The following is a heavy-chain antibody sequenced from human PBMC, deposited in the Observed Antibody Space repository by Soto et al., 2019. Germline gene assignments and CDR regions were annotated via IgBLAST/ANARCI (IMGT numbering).Heavy chain of an antibody. V-gene: IGHV3-48*01. Sequence: GGSLRLSCAASGFTFSSYSMNWVRQAPGKGLEWVSYISSSSSTIYYADSVKGRFTISRDNAKNSLYLQMNSLRAEDTAVYYCGRVSRITIFGPRARDYGGQGTVVPVSS. D-gene: IGHD3-3*01. CDR1: GFTFSSYS. J-gene: IGHJ4*02. CDR2: ISSSSSTI. CDR3: GRVSRITIFGPRARDY.